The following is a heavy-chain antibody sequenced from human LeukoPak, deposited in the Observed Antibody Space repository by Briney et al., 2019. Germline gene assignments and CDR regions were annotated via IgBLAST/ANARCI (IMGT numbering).Heavy chain of an antibody. Sequence: GGSLRLSCAASGFTFSSYWMSWVRQAPGKGPEWVANIRQDGSEKYYVDSVKGRFTISRDNAKNSLYLQMNSLRAEDTAVYYCARDLHDSSGYYGFDYWGQGTLVTVSS. CDR3: ARDLHDSSGYYGFDY. CDR2: IRQDGSEK. D-gene: IGHD3-22*01. J-gene: IGHJ4*02. V-gene: IGHV3-7*01. CDR1: GFTFSSYW.